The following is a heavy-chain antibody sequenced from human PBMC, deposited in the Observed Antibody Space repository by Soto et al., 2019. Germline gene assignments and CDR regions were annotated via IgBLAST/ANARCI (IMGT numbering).Heavy chain of an antibody. CDR3: ARGRYGDY. D-gene: IGHD1-1*01. J-gene: IGHJ4*02. V-gene: IGHV1-18*01. CDR1: GYAFTTYG. Sequence: QVHLVQSGAEVKKPGASVKVSCQGSGYAFTTYGITWVRQAPGQGLEWMGWISAHNGNTNYAQKLQGRVTVTIDTYPSAAYMELRSLRYDDTAVYYCARGRYGDYWGQGALFTVSS. CDR2: ISAHNGNT.